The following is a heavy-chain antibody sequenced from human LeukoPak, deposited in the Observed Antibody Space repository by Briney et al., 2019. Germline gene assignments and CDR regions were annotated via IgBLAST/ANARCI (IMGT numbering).Heavy chain of an antibody. Sequence: SETLSLTCTVSGGSISSSSYYWGWIRQPPGKGLEWIGSIYYSGSTNYNPSLKSRVTISVDTSKNQFSLKLSSVTAADTAVYYCATPRGYSYGRFDYWGQGTLVTVSS. J-gene: IGHJ4*02. D-gene: IGHD5-18*01. CDR1: GGSISSSSYY. CDR3: ATPRGYSYGRFDY. V-gene: IGHV4-39*07. CDR2: IYYSGST.